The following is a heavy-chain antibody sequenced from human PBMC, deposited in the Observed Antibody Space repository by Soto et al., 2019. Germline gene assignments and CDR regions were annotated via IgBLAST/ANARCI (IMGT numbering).Heavy chain of an antibody. CDR1: GFKFSNYA. Sequence: GGSLRLSCAASGFKFSNYAMSWVRQAPGKGLEWVSLISATGGGTYYADSVKGRFTISRDNSHNTLYLQVHSLTAEDTAVYYCAKDRRAGGNSAFYFDFWGQGTQVTVSS. J-gene: IGHJ4*02. CDR2: ISATGGGT. CDR3: AKDRRAGGNSAFYFDF. V-gene: IGHV3-23*01. D-gene: IGHD3-16*01.